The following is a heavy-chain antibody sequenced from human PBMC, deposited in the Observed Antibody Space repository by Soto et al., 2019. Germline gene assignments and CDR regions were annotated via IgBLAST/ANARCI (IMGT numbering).Heavy chain of an antibody. CDR2: VYYSGIT. D-gene: IGHD4-4*01. Sequence: LSLTCTVSGGSVSSYYWSWIRQPPGKGLEWMGYVYYSGITKYNPSLQSRITMSVDTSKNQFSLRLSSVTAADTAVYYCAKFSNNFDYWGQGTLVTVSS. CDR1: GGSVSSYY. V-gene: IGHV4-59*02. CDR3: AKFSNNFDY. J-gene: IGHJ4*02.